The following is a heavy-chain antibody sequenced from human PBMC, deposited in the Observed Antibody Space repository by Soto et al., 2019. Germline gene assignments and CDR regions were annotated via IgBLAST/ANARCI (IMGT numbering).Heavy chain of an antibody. CDR2: INPSGGST. D-gene: IGHD1-1*01. CDR3: AILTQGRATTAWGYYYYYYGMDV. Sequence: QVQLVQSGAEVKKPGASVKVSCKASGYTFTSYYMHWVRQAPGQGLEWMGIINPSGGSTSYAQKFQGRATMTSDTSTSTVYMELSSLRSEDTAVYYCAILTQGRATTAWGYYYYYYGMDVWGQGTTVTVSS. V-gene: IGHV1-46*01. CDR1: GYTFTSYY. J-gene: IGHJ6*02.